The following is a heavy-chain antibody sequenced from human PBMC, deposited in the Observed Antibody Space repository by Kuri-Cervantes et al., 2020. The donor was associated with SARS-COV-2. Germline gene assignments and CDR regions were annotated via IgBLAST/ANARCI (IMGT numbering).Heavy chain of an antibody. CDR2: IYYSGST. J-gene: IGHJ3*02. V-gene: IGHV4-59*01. CDR1: GGSISSYY. CDR3: AREVEGSDAFDI. Sequence: GSLRLSCTVSGGSISSYYWSWIWQPPGKGLEWIGYIYYSGSTNYNPSLKSRVTISVDTSKNQFSLELSSVTAADTAVYYCAREVEGSDAFDIWGQGTMVTVSS.